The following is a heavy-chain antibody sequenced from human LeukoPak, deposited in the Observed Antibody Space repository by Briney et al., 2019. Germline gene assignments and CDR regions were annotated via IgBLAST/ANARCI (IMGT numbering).Heavy chain of an antibody. CDR2: IYYSGST. D-gene: IGHD4-17*01. CDR1: SGSISSYH. Sequence: SETLSLTCTVSSGSISSYHWSWIRQPPGKGLEWIGYIYYSGSTNYNPSLKSRVTISVDTSKNQFSLKLSSVTAADTAVYYCARASPTVTTVPFDYWGQGTLVTVSS. CDR3: ARASPTVTTVPFDY. V-gene: IGHV4-59*01. J-gene: IGHJ4*02.